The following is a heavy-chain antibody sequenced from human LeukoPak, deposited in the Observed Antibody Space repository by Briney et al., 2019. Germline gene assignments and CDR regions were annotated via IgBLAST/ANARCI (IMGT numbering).Heavy chain of an antibody. Sequence: RRSLRLSCAASGFAFSTHAMIWVRQAPGKGPEWVSCITGSGAGTYYTDSVKGRFTISRENSYDTLYLQMTSLRAEDTAVYYCVKGRDYNDASAYYIGDYWGQGTLVTVSS. D-gene: IGHD3-22*01. V-gene: IGHV3-23*01. CDR1: GFAFSTHA. CDR3: VKGRDYNDASAYYIGDY. CDR2: ITGSGAGT. J-gene: IGHJ4*02.